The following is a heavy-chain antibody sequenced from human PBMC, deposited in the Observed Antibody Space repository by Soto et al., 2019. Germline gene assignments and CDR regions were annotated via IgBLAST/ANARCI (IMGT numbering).Heavy chain of an antibody. CDR2: INPNSGNI. J-gene: IGHJ4*02. CDR1: GNTFPSYD. Sequence: GASVKVSCKASGNTFPSYDINWVRQATGHGLAWMGWINPNSGNIGYAQKFQGRVTMTRDTAIRTAYMEVSRLRSDDTAVYYCARGRASGSYYLLDYWGQGTLVTVSS. CDR3: ARGRASGSYYLLDY. V-gene: IGHV1-8*01. D-gene: IGHD3-10*01.